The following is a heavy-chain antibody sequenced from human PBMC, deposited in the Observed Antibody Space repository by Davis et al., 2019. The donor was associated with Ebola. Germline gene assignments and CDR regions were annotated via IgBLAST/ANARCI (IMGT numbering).Heavy chain of an antibody. D-gene: IGHD3-16*01. CDR3: ARDHGGGRMDV. CDR1: GGSISNYY. J-gene: IGHJ6*02. V-gene: IGHV4-59*01. Sequence: MPSETLSLTCSISGGSISNYYWTLIRQRTAKGLEWIGNIYYTGGTHSSPSLKSRVTFFIDTSKDEFSLKLTSVTAADTAVYYCARDHGGGRMDVWDQGTTVSVSS. CDR2: IYYTGGT.